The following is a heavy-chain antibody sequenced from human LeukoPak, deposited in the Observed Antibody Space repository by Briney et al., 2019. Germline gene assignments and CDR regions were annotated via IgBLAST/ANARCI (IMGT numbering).Heavy chain of an antibody. CDR2: IYYTGGT. D-gene: IGHD3-22*01. J-gene: IGHJ4*02. V-gene: IGHV4-39*01. CDR3: ARQSRDHYYDSSGYYSW. CDR1: GGSITTSSYY. Sequence: SETLSLTCSVSGGSITTSSYYWGWIRQPPERGLEWIGSIYYTGGTNYSTSLKSRVTISVDTSKNQFSLKLSSVTAADTAVYYCARQSRDHYYDSSGYYSWWGQGTLVTVSS.